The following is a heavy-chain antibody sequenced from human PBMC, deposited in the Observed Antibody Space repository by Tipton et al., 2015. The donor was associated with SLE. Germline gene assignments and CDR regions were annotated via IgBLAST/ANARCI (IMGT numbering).Heavy chain of an antibody. CDR3: AIDLDSSWDY. CDR1: GFTVSSNY. Sequence: SLRLSCAASGFTVSSNYMSWVRQAPGKGLEWISGISWNSAGILYADSVKGRFTISRDNAKNSLSLQMNSLRAEDTALYYCAIDLDSSWDYWGQGTLVTVSS. J-gene: IGHJ4*02. V-gene: IGHV3-9*01. CDR2: ISWNSAGI. D-gene: IGHD6-13*01.